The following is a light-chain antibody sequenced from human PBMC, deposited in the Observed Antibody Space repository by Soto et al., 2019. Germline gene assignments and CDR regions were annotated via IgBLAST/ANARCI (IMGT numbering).Light chain of an antibody. V-gene: IGLV2-14*01. J-gene: IGLJ1*01. CDR3: TSYTSSITYF. CDR1: SSDVGGYNY. Sequence: QSVLTQPASVSGSPGQSITISCTGTSSDVGGYNYVSWYQQHPGKAPKLMIYEVSNRPSGVSNRFSGSKSGNTASLTISGLQAEDEADYYCTSYTSSITYFFGTGTKSPS. CDR2: EVS.